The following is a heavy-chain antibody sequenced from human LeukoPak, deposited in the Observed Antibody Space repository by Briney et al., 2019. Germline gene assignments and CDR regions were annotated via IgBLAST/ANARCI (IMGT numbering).Heavy chain of an antibody. D-gene: IGHD4-17*01. J-gene: IGHJ5*02. CDR3: AREVDYGDYPNWFDP. CDR2: INHSGST. V-gene: IGHV4-34*01. Sequence: TSETLSLTCAVYGGSFSGYYWSWIRQPPGKGLEWIGEINHSGSTNYNPSLKSRVTISVDTSKNQFSLKLSSVTAADTAVYYCAREVDYGDYPNWFDPWGQGTLVTVSS. CDR1: GGSFSGYY.